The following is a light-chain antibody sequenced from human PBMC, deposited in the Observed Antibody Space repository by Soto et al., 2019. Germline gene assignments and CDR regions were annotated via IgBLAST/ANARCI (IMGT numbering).Light chain of an antibody. CDR1: SSDIGAFHY. CDR2: DVT. V-gene: IGLV2-11*01. Sequence: QSALTQPRSVSVSPGQSVTVSCTAASSDIGAFHYVSWYQQYPGKAPKNLIYDVTKRPSGVPARFSGSKSGNTASLTVSGLQAEDEADYYCASYGGRDDMIFGGGTKLTVL. CDR3: ASYGGRDDMI. J-gene: IGLJ2*01.